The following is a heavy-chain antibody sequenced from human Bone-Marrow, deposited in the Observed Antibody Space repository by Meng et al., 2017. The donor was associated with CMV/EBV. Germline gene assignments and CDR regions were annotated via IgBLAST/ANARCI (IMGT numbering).Heavy chain of an antibody. CDR2: ISPYNGNA. V-gene: IGHV1-18*01. CDR1: GYTFSSHG. D-gene: IGHD3-22*01. CDR3: ARLTTIVYYSLDF. J-gene: IGHJ4*01. Sequence: ASVKVSCKASGYTFSSHGISWVRQAPGQGLEWMGWISPYNGNAKYAQNLQGRVTMTTDTSTSTAYMELRSLRSDDTAVYYRARLTTIVYYSLDFWGQGTLVTVSS.